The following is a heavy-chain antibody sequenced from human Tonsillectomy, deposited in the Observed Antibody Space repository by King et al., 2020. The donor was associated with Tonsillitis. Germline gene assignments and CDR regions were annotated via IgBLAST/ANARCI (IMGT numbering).Heavy chain of an antibody. J-gene: IGHJ3*02. CDR2: IRSKAYGGTT. CDR3: TRFFLAAAGLLDDAFDI. CDR1: GFTFGDYA. D-gene: IGHD6-13*01. Sequence: VQLVESGGGLVKPGRSLRLSCTASGFTFGDYAMSWFRQAPGKGLEWVGFIRSKAYGGTTEYAASVKGRFTISRDDSKSIAYLQMNSLKTEDTAVYYCTRFFLAAAGLLDDAFDIWGQGTMVTVSS. V-gene: IGHV3-49*05.